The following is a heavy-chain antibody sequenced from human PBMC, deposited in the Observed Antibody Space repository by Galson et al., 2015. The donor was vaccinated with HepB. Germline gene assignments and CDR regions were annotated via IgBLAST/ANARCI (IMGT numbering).Heavy chain of an antibody. D-gene: IGHD3-22*01. J-gene: IGHJ4*02. CDR3: ARGDSSGQYYFDY. CDR2: ISSSSSYI. Sequence: SLILSCAASGFTFSSYSMNWVRQAPGKGLEWVSSISSSSSYIYYADTVKRRFTISRDNAKNSLYLQMNSLRAEDTAVYYCARGDSSGQYYFDYWCQGTLVTVSS. CDR1: GFTFSSYS. V-gene: IGHV3-21*01.